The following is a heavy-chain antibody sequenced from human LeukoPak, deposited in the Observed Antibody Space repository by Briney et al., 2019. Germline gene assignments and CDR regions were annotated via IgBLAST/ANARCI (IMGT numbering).Heavy chain of an antibody. CDR1: GGSISSGGYF. CDR2: IYHSRST. J-gene: IGHJ4*02. Sequence: PSQTLSLTCTVSGGSISSGGYFWSWIRQPPGKGLEWIGYIYHSRSTYYNPSLKSRVTISVDRSKNQFSLKLSSVTAADTAVYYCARDRGDFWSGYPYFDYWGQGTLVTVSS. V-gene: IGHV4-30-2*01. D-gene: IGHD3-3*01. CDR3: ARDRGDFWSGYPYFDY.